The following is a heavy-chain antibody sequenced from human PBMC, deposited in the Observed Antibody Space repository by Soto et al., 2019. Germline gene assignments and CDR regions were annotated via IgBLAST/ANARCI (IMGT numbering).Heavy chain of an antibody. CDR1: GYTFTRSG. D-gene: IGHD4-17*01. CDR3: ARVSVTTAGDAFDI. CDR2: ISSYNGDT. Sequence: GASVKVSCKASGYTFTRSGISWVRQAPGQGPEWMGWISSYNGDTNYAQKFQGWVTMTRDTSISTAYMELSRLRSDDTAVYYCARVSVTTAGDAFDIWGQGTMVTVSS. J-gene: IGHJ3*02. V-gene: IGHV1-18*01.